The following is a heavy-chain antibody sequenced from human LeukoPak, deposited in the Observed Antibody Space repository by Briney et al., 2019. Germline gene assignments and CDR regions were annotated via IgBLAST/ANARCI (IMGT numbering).Heavy chain of an antibody. Sequence: QPGGSLRLSCAASGFTVSSNYMSWVRQAPGKGLEWVSVIYSGGSTYYADSVKGRFTISRDNSKNTLYLQMNSLRAEDTAVYYCAKIHTDTYYYDSSGYYGYWGQGTLVTVSS. CDR3: AKIHTDTYYYDSSGYYGY. CDR2: IYSGGST. CDR1: GFTVSSNY. V-gene: IGHV3-53*01. D-gene: IGHD3-22*01. J-gene: IGHJ4*02.